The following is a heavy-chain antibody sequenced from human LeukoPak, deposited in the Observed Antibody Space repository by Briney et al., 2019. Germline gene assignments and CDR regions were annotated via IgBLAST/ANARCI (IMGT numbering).Heavy chain of an antibody. D-gene: IGHD5-18*01. Sequence: GGSLRLSCAASGFTFSRYGMSWVRQAPGKGLEWVSSIGGGGGSTYYADSVKGRFTISRDNSKNTLYLQMNSLRAEDTAVYYCAKLRGYTYGSPDYWGQGTLVTVSS. CDR2: IGGGGGST. J-gene: IGHJ4*02. V-gene: IGHV3-23*01. CDR1: GFTFSRYG. CDR3: AKLRGYTYGSPDY.